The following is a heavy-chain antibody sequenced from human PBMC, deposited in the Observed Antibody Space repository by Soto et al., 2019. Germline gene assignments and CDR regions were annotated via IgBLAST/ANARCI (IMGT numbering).Heavy chain of an antibody. CDR3: ASSRPAVLNGFYYPDMDV. J-gene: IGHJ6*02. CDR1: GFSLRTSGVS. D-gene: IGHD2-2*01. V-gene: IGHV4-39*07. CDR2: INHSGNT. Sequence: SGPTLVNPTQTLTLTCSFSGFSLRTSGVSVGWIRQPPGKGLEWIGEINHSGNTNYNPSLKSRVTISVDTSNNQFSLKLNSVTAADTAVYYCASSRPAVLNGFYYPDMDVWGQGTTVTVSS.